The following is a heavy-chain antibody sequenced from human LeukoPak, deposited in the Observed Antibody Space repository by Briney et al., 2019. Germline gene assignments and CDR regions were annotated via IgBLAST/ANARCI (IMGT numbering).Heavy chain of an antibody. D-gene: IGHD1-26*01. J-gene: IGHJ4*02. Sequence: ASVKVSSKASGYTFTMYDINWVRQATVQGLEWMGWMNPNSGNTGYAQKFQGGVTTTRDTSISTAYIELSRLRSQETPLYYCARGRVGALDYWGQGTLVTVSS. CDR2: MNPNSGNT. CDR1: GYTFTMYD. CDR3: ARGRVGALDY. V-gene: IGHV1-8*01.